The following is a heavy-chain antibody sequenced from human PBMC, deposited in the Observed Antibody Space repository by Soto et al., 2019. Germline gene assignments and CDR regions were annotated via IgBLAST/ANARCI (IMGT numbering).Heavy chain of an antibody. Sequence: QVQLMQSGAEVKKPGSSVKVSCKASGGTFSSYAISWLRQAPGQGLEWMGGIILIFGTANYAQKFQGRVTITADESTSTAYMELSSLRSEDTAVYYCARPRQWLGGALDYWGQGTLVTVSS. CDR1: GGTFSSYA. V-gene: IGHV1-69*12. D-gene: IGHD6-19*01. J-gene: IGHJ4*02. CDR3: ARPRQWLGGALDY. CDR2: IILIFGTA.